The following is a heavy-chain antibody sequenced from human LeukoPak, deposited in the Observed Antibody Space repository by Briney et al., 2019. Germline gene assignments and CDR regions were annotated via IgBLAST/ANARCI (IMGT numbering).Heavy chain of an antibody. CDR2: ITASGGST. D-gene: IGHD2/OR15-2a*01. V-gene: IGHV3-23*01. J-gene: IGHJ4*02. CDR3: AKNIGDYGDY. Sequence: GGSLRLSCAASGFTFSTYGMTWVRQAPGKGLEWVSTITASGGSTYYADSVKGRFTISRGNSKNTLYLQMSSLRADDTAVYYCAKNIGDYGDYWGQGTLVTVSS. CDR1: GFTFSTYG.